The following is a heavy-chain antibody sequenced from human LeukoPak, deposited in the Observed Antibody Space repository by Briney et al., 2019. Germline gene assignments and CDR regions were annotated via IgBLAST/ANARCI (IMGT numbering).Heavy chain of an antibody. CDR2: ISGSGGST. V-gene: IGHV3-23*01. CDR1: RFTFSSYA. Sequence: GGSLRLSCAASRFTFSSYAMSWVRQAPGKGLEWVSAISGSGGSTYYADSVKGRFTISRDNSKNTLYLQMNSLRAEDTAVYYCARLGYCSSTSCYQSGFDPWGQGTLVTVSS. CDR3: ARLGYCSSTSCYQSGFDP. D-gene: IGHD2-2*01. J-gene: IGHJ5*02.